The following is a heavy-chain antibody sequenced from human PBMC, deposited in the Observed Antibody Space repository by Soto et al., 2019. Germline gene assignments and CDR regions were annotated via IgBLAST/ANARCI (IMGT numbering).Heavy chain of an antibody. D-gene: IGHD2-15*01. Sequence: QVQLQQSGPGLVKSSETLSLTCTVSGGSISSYYWSWIRQPPGKGLEWIWDMYYGGRTNYNPPLKSGITISVNTAKRQVSLKRRSVTAADTAVYFCARGTPSPLIVRSSRGPWFDPWGQGTLVTVSS. CDR2: MYYGGRT. V-gene: IGHV4-59*08. J-gene: IGHJ5*02. CDR3: ARGTPSPLIVRSSRGPWFDP. CDR1: GGSISSYY.